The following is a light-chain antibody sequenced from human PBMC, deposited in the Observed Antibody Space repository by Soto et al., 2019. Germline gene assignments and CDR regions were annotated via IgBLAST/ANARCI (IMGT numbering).Light chain of an antibody. V-gene: IGLV2-8*01. CDR1: SSDVGGCKF. CDR3: SSCAGSNNPYV. Sequence: QSALTQPPSASGSPGQSVTISCTGTSSDVGGCKFVSWYQQYPGKAPQLIIYEVNKRPSGVPDRFSGSKSGNTASLTVSGLQAEDEDDYYCSSCAGSNNPYVFGTGTKLTVL. CDR2: EVN. J-gene: IGLJ1*01.